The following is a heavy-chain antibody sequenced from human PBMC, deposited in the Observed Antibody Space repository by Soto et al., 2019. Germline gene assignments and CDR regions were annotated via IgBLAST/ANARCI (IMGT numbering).Heavy chain of an antibody. D-gene: IGHD3-22*01. CDR1: GGPFGGDY. Sequence: SETLSLTCAVYGGPFGGDYWSWIRQPPGKGLEWIGEINHSGSTNYNPSLKSRVTISVDTSKNQFSLKLSSVTAADTAVYYCARGVSRTYYYDSSGYSHFDYWRQGTLVTVYS. J-gene: IGHJ4*02. V-gene: IGHV4-34*01. CDR3: ARGVSRTYYYDSSGYSHFDY. CDR2: INHSGST.